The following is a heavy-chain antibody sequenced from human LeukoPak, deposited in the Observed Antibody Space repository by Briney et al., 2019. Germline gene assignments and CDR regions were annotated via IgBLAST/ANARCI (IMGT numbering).Heavy chain of an antibody. CDR1: GFTVSSNY. V-gene: IGHV3-53*01. CDR2: IYSGGST. J-gene: IGHJ4*02. D-gene: IGHD3-22*01. Sequence: GGSLRLSCAASGFTVSSNYMSWVRQAPGKGLEWVSVIYSGGSTYYADSVKGRFTTSRDNSKNTLYLQMNSLRAEDTAVYYCARGAYYYDSSGYYYLDYWGQGTLVTVPS. CDR3: ARGAYYYDSSGYYYLDY.